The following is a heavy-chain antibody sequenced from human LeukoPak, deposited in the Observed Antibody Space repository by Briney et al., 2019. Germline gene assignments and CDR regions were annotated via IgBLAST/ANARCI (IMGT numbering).Heavy chain of an antibody. J-gene: IGHJ4*02. D-gene: IGHD3-10*01. CDR1: GGTFSSYA. CDR2: IIPIFGTA. Sequence: LGASVKVSCKASGGTFSSYAISWVRQAPGQGLEWMGGIIPIFGTANYAQKFQGRVTMTRDTSTSTVYMELSSLRSEDTAVYYCARPGDGATLDYWGQGTLVTVSS. V-gene: IGHV1-69*05. CDR3: ARPGDGATLDY.